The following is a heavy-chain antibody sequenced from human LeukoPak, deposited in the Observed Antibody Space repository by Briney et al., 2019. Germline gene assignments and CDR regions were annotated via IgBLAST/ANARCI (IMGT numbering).Heavy chain of an antibody. D-gene: IGHD3-3*01. CDR3: ARTRRITIFGGVPNWFDP. CDR2: INPNSGGT. CDR1: GYTFTGYY. J-gene: IGHJ5*02. V-gene: IGHV1-2*02. Sequence: GASVKLSCKASGYTFTGYYMHWVRQAPGQGLEWMGWINPNSGGTNYAQKFQGRVTITRDTSISTAYMELSRLRSDDTAVYYCARTRRITIFGGVPNWFDPWGQGTLVTVSS.